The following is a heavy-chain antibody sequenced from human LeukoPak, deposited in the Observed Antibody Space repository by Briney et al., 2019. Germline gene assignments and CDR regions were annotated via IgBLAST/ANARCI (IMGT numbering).Heavy chain of an antibody. V-gene: IGHV1-69*13. Sequence: GASVKVSCKSSGGTFSSYAISWVRQAPGQGLEWMGGIIPIFGTANYAQKFQGRVTITADESTSTAYMELSSLRSEDTAVYYCARCSEGYYGSGSSNYYYYMDVWGKGTTVTVSS. D-gene: IGHD3-10*01. CDR2: IIPIFGTA. CDR1: GGTFSSYA. CDR3: ARCSEGYYGSGSSNYYYYMDV. J-gene: IGHJ6*03.